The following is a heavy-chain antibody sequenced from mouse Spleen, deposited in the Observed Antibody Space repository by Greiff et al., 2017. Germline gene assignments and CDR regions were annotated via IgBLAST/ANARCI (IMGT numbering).Heavy chain of an antibody. D-gene: IGHD2-1*01. J-gene: IGHJ3*01. Sequence: VQLKESGGGLVKPGGSLKLSCAASGFTFSDYGMHWVRQAPEKGLEWVAYISSGSSTIYYADTVKGRFTISRDNAKNTLFLQMTSLRSEDTAMYYCARNGNWFAYWGQGTLVTVSA. CDR3: ARNGNWFAY. V-gene: IGHV5-17*01. CDR2: ISSGSSTI. CDR1: GFTFSDYG.